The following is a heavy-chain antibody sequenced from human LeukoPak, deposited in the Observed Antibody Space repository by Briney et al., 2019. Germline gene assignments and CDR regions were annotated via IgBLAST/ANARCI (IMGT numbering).Heavy chain of an antibody. Sequence: SETLSLTCTVSGGSISSGGYYWSWIRQHPGRDLEWIGYIYYSGSTYYNPSLKSRVTISVDTSKNQFSLKLSSVTAADTAVYYCARRPYSRLGGFDYWGQGTLVTVSS. J-gene: IGHJ4*02. CDR1: GGSISSGGYY. D-gene: IGHD6-13*01. V-gene: IGHV4-31*03. CDR3: ARRPYSRLGGFDY. CDR2: IYYSGST.